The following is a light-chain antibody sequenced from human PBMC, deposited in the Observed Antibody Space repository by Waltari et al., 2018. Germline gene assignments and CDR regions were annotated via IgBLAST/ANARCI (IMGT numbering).Light chain of an antibody. Sequence: EIELTQSPATLSLSPGERATLSCRANESVSSYLAWYQQKPGQAPRPLIDDASIGAASIPARFSGSAYGTDFTLTISSLEPEDFAIYYCQQRTNCVTTFGQGTRLDIK. J-gene: IGKJ5*01. CDR1: ESVSSY. V-gene: IGKV3-11*01. CDR3: QQRTNCVTT. CDR2: DAS.